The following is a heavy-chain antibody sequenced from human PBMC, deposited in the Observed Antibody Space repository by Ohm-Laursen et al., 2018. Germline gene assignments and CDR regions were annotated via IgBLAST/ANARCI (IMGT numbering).Heavy chain of an antibody. CDR2: IHNSGST. D-gene: IGHD1-26*01. CDR3: ARRANSAFPYYLDY. Sequence: GTLSLTCTVSGGSISSDYWSWVRQPPGKGLEWIGYIHNSGSTNYNPSLKSRVTIATNTSKNQLSLKLSSVTAADTAVYYCARRANSAFPYYLDYWGQGTLVTVSS. V-gene: IGHV4-59*08. CDR1: GGSISSDY. J-gene: IGHJ4*02.